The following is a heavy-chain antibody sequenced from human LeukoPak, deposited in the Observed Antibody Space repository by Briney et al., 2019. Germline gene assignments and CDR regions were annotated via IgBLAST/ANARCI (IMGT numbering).Heavy chain of an antibody. CDR1: GFTFSSYA. J-gene: IGHJ4*02. CDR2: ISYDGSNK. CDR3: AILLGAGGN. V-gene: IGHV3-30*04. D-gene: IGHD3-16*01. Sequence: GRSLRLSCAASGFTFSSYAMHWVRQAPGKGLEWVAVISYDGSNKYYADSVKGRFTISRDNSKNTLYLQMNSLRAEDTAVYYCAILLGAGGNWGQGTLVTVSS.